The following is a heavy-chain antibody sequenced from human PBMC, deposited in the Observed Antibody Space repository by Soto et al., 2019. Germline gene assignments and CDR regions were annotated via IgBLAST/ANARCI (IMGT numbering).Heavy chain of an antibody. V-gene: IGHV1-3*01. Sequence: ASVKVSCKASGYSFTSYAIHWMRQAPGQRLEWMGWINAGNGNTKYSQKFQGRVTITRDTSASTAYMELSSLRSEDTAVYYCASSNIVAAPYGMDVWGQGTTVTVSS. D-gene: IGHD6-13*01. CDR3: ASSNIVAAPYGMDV. CDR1: GYSFTSYA. J-gene: IGHJ6*02. CDR2: INAGNGNT.